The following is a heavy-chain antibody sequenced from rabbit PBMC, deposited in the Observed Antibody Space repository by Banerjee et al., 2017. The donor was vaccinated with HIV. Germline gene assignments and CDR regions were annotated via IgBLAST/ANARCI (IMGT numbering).Heavy chain of an antibody. CDR3: ARGDTGSRHSPFNL. CDR1: GFSLSSGA. Sequence: QEQLEESGGDLVKPEGSLTLTCTASGFSLSSGAMSWVRQAPGKGLEWIGYMYIASDTTDYASWAKGRFTISRSTSLNTVTLKMTSLTGADTATYFCARGDTGSRHSPFNLWGPGTLVTVS. D-gene: IGHD1-1*01. V-gene: IGHV1S47*01. J-gene: IGHJ4*01. CDR2: MYIASDTT.